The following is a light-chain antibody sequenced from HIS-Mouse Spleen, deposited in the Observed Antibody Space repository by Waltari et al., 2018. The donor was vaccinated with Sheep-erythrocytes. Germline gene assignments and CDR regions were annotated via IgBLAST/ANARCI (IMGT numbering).Light chain of an antibody. CDR2: EGS. CDR3: SSYAGSNKWV. CDR1: SSDVGSYNL. J-gene: IGLJ3*02. V-gene: IGLV2-14*02. Sequence: QSALTQPASVSGSPGQSITISCTGTSSDVGSYNLVSWYQQHPGKAPKLRIYEGSKRPSGVSNRFSGAKSGNTASLTISGLQAEDEADYYCSSYAGSNKWVFGGGTKLTVL.